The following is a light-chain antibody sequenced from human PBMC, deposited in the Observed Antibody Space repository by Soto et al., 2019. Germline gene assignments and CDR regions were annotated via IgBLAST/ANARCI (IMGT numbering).Light chain of an antibody. CDR3: QQYGSSIWT. CDR1: QSVSRY. Sequence: EIVLTQSTATLSFSPGERATLSCGASQSVSRYLAWYQQKPGQPPRLLIYDASNRATGIPARFSGSGSGTDFTLTISSLETEDFAVYYCQQYGSSIWTFGQGTKVDIK. CDR2: DAS. J-gene: IGKJ1*01. V-gene: IGKV3-11*01.